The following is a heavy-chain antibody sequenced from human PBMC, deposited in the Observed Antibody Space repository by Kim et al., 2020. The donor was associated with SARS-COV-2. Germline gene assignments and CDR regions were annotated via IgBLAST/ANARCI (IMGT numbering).Heavy chain of an antibody. J-gene: IGHJ4*02. D-gene: IGHD1-26*01. CDR3: ATELKEWELTAFDY. CDR1: GYTLTELS. Sequence: ASVKVSCKVSGYTLTELSMHWVRQAPGKGLEWMGGFDPEDGETIYAQKFQGRVTMTKDTSTDTAYMELSSLRSEDTAVYYCATELKEWELTAFDYWGQGTLVTVSS. V-gene: IGHV1-24*01. CDR2: FDPEDGET.